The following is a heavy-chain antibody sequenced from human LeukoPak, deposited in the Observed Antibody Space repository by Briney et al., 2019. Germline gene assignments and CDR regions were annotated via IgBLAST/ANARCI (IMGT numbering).Heavy chain of an antibody. CDR3: AREAWDILTGYPTAYGMDV. V-gene: IGHV3-11*01. CDR1: GFSFSDYY. D-gene: IGHD3-9*01. Sequence: PGGSLRLSCAASGFSFSDYYMSWIRQAPGKGLEWVSYISSRGSTIYYADSVKGRFTISRDNSKNTLYLQMNSLRAEDTAVYYCAREAWDILTGYPTAYGMDVWGQGTTVTVSS. J-gene: IGHJ6*02. CDR2: ISSRGSTI.